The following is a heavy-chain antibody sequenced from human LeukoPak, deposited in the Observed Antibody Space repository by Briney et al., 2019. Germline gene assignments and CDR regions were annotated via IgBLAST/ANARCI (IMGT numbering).Heavy chain of an antibody. Sequence: GGSLRLSCAASGFTFSSSAMSWVRQAPGKGLEWVSAISNNGGYTYYADSVQGRFTISRDNSKNTLYLQMNSLRAEDTAVYYCARDRDSNGWYLFDYWGQGTLVTVSS. CDR2: ISNNGGYT. V-gene: IGHV3-23*01. J-gene: IGHJ4*02. CDR1: GFTFSSSA. CDR3: ARDRDSNGWYLFDY. D-gene: IGHD6-19*01.